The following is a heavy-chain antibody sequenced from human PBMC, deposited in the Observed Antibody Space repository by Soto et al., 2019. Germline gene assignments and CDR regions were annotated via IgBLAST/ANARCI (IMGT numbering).Heavy chain of an antibody. D-gene: IGHD6-13*01. V-gene: IGHV3-23*01. Sequence: PGGSLRLSCAASGFTFNTYAMNWVRQAPGKGLEWVSAISADGAGTYYADSVKGRFTISRDNSKNTLSLQMNSLRAEDTAIFYCARISSSSCTDYWGQGXLVTVSS. CDR2: ISADGAGT. CDR3: ARISSSSCTDY. J-gene: IGHJ4*02. CDR1: GFTFNTYA.